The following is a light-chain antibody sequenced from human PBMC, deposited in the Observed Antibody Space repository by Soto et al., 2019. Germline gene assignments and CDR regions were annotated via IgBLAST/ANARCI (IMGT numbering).Light chain of an antibody. J-gene: IGKJ3*01. Sequence: DIPMTQSPSSLSASVGDRVTITCRASQSISSYLNWYQQKPGKAPKLLIYAASSLQSGVPSRFSGSGSGTDFTLTISSLQPEDFATYYCQQSYSTPPTTFGPGTKVHIK. CDR2: AAS. V-gene: IGKV1-39*01. CDR3: QQSYSTPPTT. CDR1: QSISSY.